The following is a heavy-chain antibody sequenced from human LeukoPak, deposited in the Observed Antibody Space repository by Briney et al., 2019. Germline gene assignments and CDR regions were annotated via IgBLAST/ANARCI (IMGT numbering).Heavy chain of an antibody. Sequence: PSETLSLTCTVSGGSISSYYWSWIRQPPGKGLEWIGYIYYSGSTNYNPSLKSRVTISVDTSKNQFSLKLSSVTAADTAVYYCARVSGSYYRFDYWGQGTLVTVSS. J-gene: IGHJ4*02. V-gene: IGHV4-59*01. CDR2: IYYSGST. D-gene: IGHD1-26*01. CDR1: GGSISSYY. CDR3: ARVSGSYYRFDY.